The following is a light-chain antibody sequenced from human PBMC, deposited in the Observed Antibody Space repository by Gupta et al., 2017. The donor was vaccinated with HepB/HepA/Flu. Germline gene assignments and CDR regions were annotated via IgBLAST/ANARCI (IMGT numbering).Light chain of an antibody. V-gene: IGKV1-9*01. CDR3: QQLYSYLFT. CDR2: AAS. Sequence: DIQLTQSPSFLSASVGDRVTITCRASQDISTYLAWYQQKPGKAPKLLMYAASTLESGVPSRFSGSGSGTDFTLTISSLEPEDSATYFCQQLYSYLFTFGPGTKVDIK. CDR1: QDISTY. J-gene: IGKJ3*01.